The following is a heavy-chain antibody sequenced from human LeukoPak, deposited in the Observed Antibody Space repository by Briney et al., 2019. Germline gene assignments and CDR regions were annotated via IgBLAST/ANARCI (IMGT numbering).Heavy chain of an antibody. CDR2: IYHSGST. Sequence: SETLSLTCTVSGGSISSYYWSWIRQPPGEGLEWIGFIYHSGSTNYNPSLKSRVTISVDTSKNQFSLKLSSVTAADTAVYYCARAPGGWSMDVWGQGTTVTVSS. V-gene: IGHV4-59*01. CDR1: GGSISSYY. J-gene: IGHJ6*02. CDR3: ARAPGGWSMDV. D-gene: IGHD2-15*01.